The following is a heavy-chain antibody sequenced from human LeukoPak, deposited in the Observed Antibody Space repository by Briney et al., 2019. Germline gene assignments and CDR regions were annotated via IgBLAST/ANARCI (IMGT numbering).Heavy chain of an antibody. CDR1: GGSFSGYY. V-gene: IGHV4-34*01. Sequence: SETLSLTSAVYGGSFSGYYWSWIRQPPGKGLEWIGEINHSGSTNYNPSLKSRVTISVDTSKNQFSLKLSSVTAADTAVYYCARVYYYDSSGYYYVSGMDVWGQGTTVTVSS. CDR3: ARVYYYDSSGYYYVSGMDV. D-gene: IGHD3-22*01. J-gene: IGHJ6*02. CDR2: INHSGST.